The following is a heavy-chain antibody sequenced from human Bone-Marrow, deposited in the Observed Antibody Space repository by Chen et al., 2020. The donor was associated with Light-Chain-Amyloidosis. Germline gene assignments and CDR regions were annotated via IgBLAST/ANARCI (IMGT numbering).Heavy chain of an antibody. CDR2: TFYTSKWYY. CDR1: GYSVSSSSTA. J-gene: IGHJ4*02. D-gene: IGHD1-26*01. CDR3: ARGRGAYDY. V-gene: IGHV6-1*01. Sequence: QVQLQQSGPGLFKPSQTLSLTCAISGYSVSSSSTAWNWIRQSPSRGLALLGRTFYTSKWYYDYAPSVKSRMTFNTDSSKNHFSLQLDSVTPEYTAVYYCARGRGAYDYWGQGTLVTVSS.